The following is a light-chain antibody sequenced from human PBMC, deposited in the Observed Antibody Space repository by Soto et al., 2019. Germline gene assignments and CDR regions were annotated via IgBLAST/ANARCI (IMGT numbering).Light chain of an antibody. CDR2: DVS. V-gene: IGKV1-5*01. CDR3: QQYNSYPWT. J-gene: IGKJ1*01. Sequence: DIQMTQSPSPLSASVGDRVTITCRASQSISTWLAWYQQKPGKAPKLLIYDVSTLESGVPSRFSGSGSGTECTLTITSLQPDDVATYYCQQYNSYPWTLGQGTKVDIK. CDR1: QSISTW.